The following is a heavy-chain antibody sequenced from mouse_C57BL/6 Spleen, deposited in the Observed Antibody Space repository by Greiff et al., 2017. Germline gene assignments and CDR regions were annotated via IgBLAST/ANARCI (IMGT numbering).Heavy chain of an antibody. D-gene: IGHD2-10*02. V-gene: IGHV1-78*01. CDR1: GYTFTDHT. CDR3: ARRPHSIQGAMDY. Sequence: QVQLQQSDAELVKPGASVKISCMVSGYTFTDHTIHWMKQTPEQGLEWIGYIYPRDGSTTYNEEVKGKATLTADESSSTAYMQLNSLTSEDSAVYFCARRPHSIQGAMDYWGKGTSVTVSS. CDR2: IYPRDGST. J-gene: IGHJ4*01.